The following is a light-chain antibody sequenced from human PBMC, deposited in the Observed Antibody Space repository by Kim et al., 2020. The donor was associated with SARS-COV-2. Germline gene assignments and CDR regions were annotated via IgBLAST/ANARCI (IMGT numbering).Light chain of an antibody. Sequence: GQSITISCTGTSSDVGGYNSVSWYQQLPGKAPKVIIYGVSHRPSGVSDRFSGSKSGNTASLTISGLQAEDESDYYCNSFAGSATYVFGTGTKVTVL. CDR2: GVS. V-gene: IGLV2-14*03. CDR3: NSFAGSATYV. CDR1: SSDVGGYNS. J-gene: IGLJ1*01.